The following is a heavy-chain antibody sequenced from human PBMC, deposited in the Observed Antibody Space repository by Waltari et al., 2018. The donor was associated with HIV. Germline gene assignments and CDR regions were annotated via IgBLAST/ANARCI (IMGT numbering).Heavy chain of an antibody. CDR1: GFTFTTDG. CDR3: ARGWADY. J-gene: IGHJ4*02. V-gene: IGHV3-7*01. Sequence: VPLVEDGGDLVQPGGSLRLSCLVPGFTFTTDGMRWVRQAPGKGLEVVAKRNLNGSEKYYVDSVKGRFTISRDNAKNSLFLQMNSLRAEDTGIYYCARGWADYWGQGTLVTVSS. CDR2: RNLNGSEK.